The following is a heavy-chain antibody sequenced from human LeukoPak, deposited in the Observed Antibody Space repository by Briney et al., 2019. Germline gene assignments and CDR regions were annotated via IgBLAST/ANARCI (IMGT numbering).Heavy chain of an antibody. CDR3: ASHSSSSTYYYYYYMDV. CDR1: GYSFTSYW. V-gene: IGHV5-51*01. J-gene: IGHJ6*03. D-gene: IGHD6-6*01. Sequence: LGESLKISCKGSGYSFTSYWIGWVRQMPGKGLGWMRIIYPGDSDTRYSPSFQGQVTISADKSISTAYLQWSSLKASDTAMYYCASHSSSSTYYYYYYMDVWGKGTTVTVSS. CDR2: IYPGDSDT.